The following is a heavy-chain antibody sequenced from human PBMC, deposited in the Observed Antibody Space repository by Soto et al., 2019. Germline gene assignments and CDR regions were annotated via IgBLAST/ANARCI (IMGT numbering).Heavy chain of an antibody. D-gene: IGHD3-3*02. Sequence: QVQLVQSGAEVKKPGASVRVSCKASGYTFTSYDVNWVRQATGQGLEWMGWMNPNSGNTGYAQKFQGRVTMTRDRSTRTAYMALRSLGSEDAAVYYCARGQSTWGIYCGGVDVWGEGTTVIVSS. CDR2: MNPNSGNT. V-gene: IGHV1-8*01. CDR1: GYTFTSYD. CDR3: ARGQSTWGIYCGGVDV. J-gene: IGHJ6*04.